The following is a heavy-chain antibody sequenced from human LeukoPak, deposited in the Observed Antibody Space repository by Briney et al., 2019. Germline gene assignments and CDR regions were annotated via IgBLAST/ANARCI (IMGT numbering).Heavy chain of an antibody. J-gene: IGHJ4*02. CDR1: GFTFSSYS. Sequence: GGSLRLSCAASGFTFSSYSMNWVRQAPGKGLEWVSSISSSSSYIYYADSVKGRFTISRDNAKNSLYLQMNSLRAEDTAVYYCAKTNDILTGYYGSYFDYWGQGTLVTVSS. V-gene: IGHV3-21*01. CDR2: ISSSSSYI. CDR3: AKTNDILTGYYGSYFDY. D-gene: IGHD3-9*01.